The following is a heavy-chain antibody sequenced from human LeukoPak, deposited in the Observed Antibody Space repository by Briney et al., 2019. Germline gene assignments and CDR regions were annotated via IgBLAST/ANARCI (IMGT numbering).Heavy chain of an antibody. CDR1: GFSFSSYS. CDR3: AKKALQGWNSDF. Sequence: GGSLRLSCAGSGFSFSSYSMKWVRQAPGKGLEWVAYISSSGSTLYYEDSVEGRFTISRDNAKNSVYLQMNSLRAEDTAVYYCAKKALQGWNSDFWGQGTLVTVSS. CDR2: ISSSGSTL. D-gene: IGHD1-7*01. V-gene: IGHV3-48*01. J-gene: IGHJ4*02.